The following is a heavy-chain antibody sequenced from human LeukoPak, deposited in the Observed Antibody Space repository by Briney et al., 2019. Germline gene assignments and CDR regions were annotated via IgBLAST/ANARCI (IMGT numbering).Heavy chain of an antibody. CDR3: ARVKVGITYWFDP. CDR2: IYSGGST. V-gene: IGHV3-66*01. D-gene: IGHD1-26*01. J-gene: IGHJ5*02. CDR1: GFIVNYNY. Sequence: GGSLRLSCAASGFIVNYNYMSWVRQAPGKGLEWVSVIYSGGSTYYADSVKGRFTISRDNSKNMVYLQIKSLRVEDTAVYYCARVKVGITYWFDPWGQGTLVTVSS.